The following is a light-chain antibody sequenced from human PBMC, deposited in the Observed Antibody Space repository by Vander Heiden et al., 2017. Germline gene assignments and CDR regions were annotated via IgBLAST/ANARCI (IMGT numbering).Light chain of an antibody. V-gene: IGLV2-23*01. CDR2: EGS. CDR3: CSYASSSSWV. J-gene: IGLJ3*02. Sequence: HSALTQPAPVSWSPGQTVTMSCTRTSSDVGSYKLVSWYQQQPGKAPKLMVYEGSERPSGVSDRFSGSKSGNTASLTISRVQAEDEADYYCCSYASSSSWVFGGGTKLTVL. CDR1: SSDVGSYKL.